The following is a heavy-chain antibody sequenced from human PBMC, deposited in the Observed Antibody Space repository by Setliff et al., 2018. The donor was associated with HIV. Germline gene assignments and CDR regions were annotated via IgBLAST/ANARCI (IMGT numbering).Heavy chain of an antibody. CDR3: ARLLEGPDYSSDFRYFDWFPDV. Sequence: SETLSLTCTISGVYISNCHWGWIRQPPGRGLEWIGSIHTTGSPKNNPSLQSRVSISIDMAKSLFSLELSSVTAADTAVYYCARLLEGPDYSSDFRYFDWFPDVWGQGTLVTVSS. V-gene: IGHV4-4*08. CDR1: GVYISNCH. J-gene: IGHJ4*02. D-gene: IGHD3-9*01. CDR2: IHTTGSP.